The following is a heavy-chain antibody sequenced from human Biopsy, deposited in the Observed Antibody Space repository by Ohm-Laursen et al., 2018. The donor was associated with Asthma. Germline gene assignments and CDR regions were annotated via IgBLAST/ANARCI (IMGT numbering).Heavy chain of an antibody. J-gene: IGHJ3*01. CDR2: INAGDGNT. D-gene: IGHD3-9*01. CDR1: GYTFIHFA. V-gene: IGHV1-3*01. CDR3: ARTYYDFLTGQVNDAFAL. Sequence: SVKVSCKASGYTFIHFAIHWVRQAPGQRLEWMGWINAGDGNTKYSQKFQGRVTITRDASASTAYVDLRSLRSEDTAMYYCARTYYDFLTGQVNDAFALWGQGTMVTVSS.